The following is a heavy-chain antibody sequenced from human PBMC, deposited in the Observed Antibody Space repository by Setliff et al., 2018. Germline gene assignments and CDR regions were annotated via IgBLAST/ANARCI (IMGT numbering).Heavy chain of an antibody. Sequence: ASVKVPCKASGYTFTHYVFHWVRQAPGQRLEWMGWINAVSGNTKYSQKFQGRVTMTTDTSTGTGYMELRSLRSDDTAVYFCARLGGSCSSSSCYASDLWGQGTRVTVSS. V-gene: IGHV1-3*01. J-gene: IGHJ3*01. CDR1: GYTFTHYV. CDR2: INAVSGNT. D-gene: IGHD2-2*01. CDR3: ARLGGSCSSSSCYASDL.